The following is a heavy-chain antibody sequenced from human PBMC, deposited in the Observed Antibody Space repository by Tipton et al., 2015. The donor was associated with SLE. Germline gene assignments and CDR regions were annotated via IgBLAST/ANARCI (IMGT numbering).Heavy chain of an antibody. Sequence: TLSLTCAVYGGSFSGYYWSWIRQPPGKGLEWVGEINHSGSTNYNPSLKSRVTISVDTSKNQFSLKLSPVTAADTAVYYCARFSELSLDYWGQGTLVTVSS. D-gene: IGHD1-26*01. V-gene: IGHV4-34*01. CDR1: GGSFSGYY. J-gene: IGHJ4*02. CDR3: ARFSELSLDY. CDR2: INHSGST.